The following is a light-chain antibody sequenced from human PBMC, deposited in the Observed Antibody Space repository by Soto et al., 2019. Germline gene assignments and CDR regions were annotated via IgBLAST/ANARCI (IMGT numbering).Light chain of an antibody. V-gene: IGKV3-11*01. Sequence: EIVLTQSPATLSLSPGERATISCRASQSISSHLAWYQQKPGQAPRLLMYDASNRATGIPARFSGSGSGTDFTLTISSLEPEDFAVYYCQQRSNWPLAFGGGTKVEIK. CDR1: QSISSH. CDR3: QQRSNWPLA. CDR2: DAS. J-gene: IGKJ4*01.